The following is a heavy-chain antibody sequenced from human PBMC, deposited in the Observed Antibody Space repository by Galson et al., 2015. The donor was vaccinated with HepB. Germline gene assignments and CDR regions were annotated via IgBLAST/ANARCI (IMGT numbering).Heavy chain of an antibody. Sequence: SLRLSCAASGFTFSNYGMYWVRQAPGKGPEWVTFISHDENKKYSADSVRGRFTISRDTSKNTLYLQMDSLRPEDTAVYYCVTGHCSGAYCYAGFWGQGTPVTVSS. CDR2: ISHDENKK. CDR1: GFTFSNYG. CDR3: VTGHCSGAYCYAGF. V-gene: IGHV3-30*03. D-gene: IGHD2-15*01. J-gene: IGHJ4*02.